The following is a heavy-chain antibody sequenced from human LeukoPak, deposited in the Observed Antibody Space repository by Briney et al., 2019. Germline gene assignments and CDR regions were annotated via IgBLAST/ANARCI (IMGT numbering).Heavy chain of an antibody. CDR2: ISSSGSSI. Sequence: GGSLRLSCAASGFTFSSYEMNWVRQAPGKGLEWVSYISSSGSSIYYADSVKGRFTISGDNAKNSLYLQMNSLRAEDTAVYYCARDYNTVGTYEGDYWGQGTLVTVSS. D-gene: IGHD1-26*01. J-gene: IGHJ4*02. V-gene: IGHV3-48*03. CDR1: GFTFSSYE. CDR3: ARDYNTVGTYEGDY.